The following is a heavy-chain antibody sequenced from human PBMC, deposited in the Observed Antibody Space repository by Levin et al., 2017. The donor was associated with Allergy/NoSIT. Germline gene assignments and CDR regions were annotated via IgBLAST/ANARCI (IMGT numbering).Heavy chain of an antibody. CDR3: AKDHFSMNKVYDAFDL. Sequence: PGGSLRLSCAASGFTFNNHAMSWVRQAPGRGLEWVSTIGGPDDTYYTDSVKGRFTISRDNSKSTLYLQINSLRADDTAVYYCAKDHFSMNKVYDAFDLWGQGTMVTVSS. J-gene: IGHJ3*01. CDR1: GFTFNNHA. CDR2: IGGPDDT. V-gene: IGHV3-23*01. D-gene: IGHD5/OR15-5a*01.